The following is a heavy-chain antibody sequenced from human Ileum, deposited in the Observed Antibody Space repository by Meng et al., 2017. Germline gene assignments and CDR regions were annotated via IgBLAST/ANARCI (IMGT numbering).Heavy chain of an antibody. V-gene: IGHV3-48*03. CDR1: GFTFNTYE. Sequence: GSLKISCAVSGFTFNTYEMNWARQAPGKGLEWVSYISTSGSIIYYADSVKGRFTISRDNANNSLYLQMNSLRAEDTAVYYCARNWGFDYWGQGTLVTVSS. CDR2: ISTSGSII. CDR3: ARNWGFDY. D-gene: IGHD7-27*01. J-gene: IGHJ4*02.